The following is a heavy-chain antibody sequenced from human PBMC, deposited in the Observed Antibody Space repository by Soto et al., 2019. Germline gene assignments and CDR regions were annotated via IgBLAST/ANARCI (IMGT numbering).Heavy chain of an antibody. D-gene: IGHD5-12*01. CDR3: VRGWLRGSFDP. CDR2: TYYSSKWYT. V-gene: IGHV6-1*01. Sequence: SQTLSLTCAISGDSVSSTSAAYNWIRQSPSRGLEWLGRTYYSSKWYTDYTVSAKSRIIISPDTSKNQFSLQLSSVTPEDTAVYYCVRGWLRGSFDPWGQGTLVTVSS. J-gene: IGHJ5*02. CDR1: GDSVSSTSAA.